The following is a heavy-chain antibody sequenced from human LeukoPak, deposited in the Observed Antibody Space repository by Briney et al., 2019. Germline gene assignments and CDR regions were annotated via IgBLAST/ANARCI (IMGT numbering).Heavy chain of an antibody. Sequence: SETLSLTCTVSGGSVSSGRYYWSWIRQPPGKGLEWIGYFYYSGSTNYNPSLKGRVTISVDTSKNQFSLNLSSVTAADTAVYYCARDRLGAAADYFDYWGQGTLVTVSS. CDR3: ARDRLGAAADYFDY. D-gene: IGHD6-13*01. V-gene: IGHV4-61*01. J-gene: IGHJ4*02. CDR1: GGSVSSGRYY. CDR2: FYYSGST.